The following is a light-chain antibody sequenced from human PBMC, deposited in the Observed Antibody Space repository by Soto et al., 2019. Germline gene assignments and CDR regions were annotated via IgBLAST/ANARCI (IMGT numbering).Light chain of an antibody. V-gene: IGKV1-5*01. CDR3: QQYNSYS. CDR2: HAS. J-gene: IGKJ1*01. Sequence: DIQMTQSPSTVSASGGDRVTITCQASQDISNYLNWYQQKPGTAPKVLIYHASNLQSGVPSRFSGSGSGTEYTLTISSLQPDDFATYYCQQYNSYSFGQGTKVDIK. CDR1: QDISNY.